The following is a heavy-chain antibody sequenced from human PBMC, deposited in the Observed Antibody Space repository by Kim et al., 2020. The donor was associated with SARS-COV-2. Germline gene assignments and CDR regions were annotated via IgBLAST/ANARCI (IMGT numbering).Heavy chain of an antibody. Sequence: DAVKGRVTNTGDNYKNTLYLQMNSLRAEDTAVYYCARDWARYSGSYYPMDVWGKGTTVTVSS. CDR3: ARDWARYSGSYYPMDV. D-gene: IGHD1-26*01. J-gene: IGHJ6*03. V-gene: IGHV3-30*07.